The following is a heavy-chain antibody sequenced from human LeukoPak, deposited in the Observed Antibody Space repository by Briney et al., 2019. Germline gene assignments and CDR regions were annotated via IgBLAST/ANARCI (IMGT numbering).Heavy chain of an antibody. V-gene: IGHV3-48*02. CDR3: ARVAGGSGWYPIDY. D-gene: IGHD6-19*01. Sequence: QPGGSLRLSCAASGFTFSTYNINWVRQAPGKGLEWVSYICGSSSTIYYADSVKGRFTISRDNAKNSLYLQMNSLRDEDTAVYYCARVAGGSGWYPIDYWGQGTVVTVSS. CDR2: ICGSSSTI. CDR1: GFTFSTYN. J-gene: IGHJ4*02.